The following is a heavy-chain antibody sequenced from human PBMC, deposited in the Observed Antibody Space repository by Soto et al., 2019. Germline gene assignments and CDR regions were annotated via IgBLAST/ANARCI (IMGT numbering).Heavy chain of an antibody. D-gene: IGHD2-15*01. CDR3: ARGPREYRRIGGSFQH. J-gene: IGHJ1*01. V-gene: IGHV4-31*03. CDR1: CGSISSGGYY. CDR2: IYYSGST. Sequence: QVQLQESGRGLVKPSQTLSLTCTVSCGSISSGGYYWSWIRQHPGKGLEWIGYIYYSGSTYYNPSLKSRVTISVDTSKNQFSLKLSSVTAADTAVYYCARGPREYRRIGGSFQHWGQGTLVTVSS.